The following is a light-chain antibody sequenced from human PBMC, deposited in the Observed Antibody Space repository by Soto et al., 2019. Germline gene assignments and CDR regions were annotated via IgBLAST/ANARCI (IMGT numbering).Light chain of an antibody. V-gene: IGKV3-20*01. CDR1: QSVSSYY. Sequence: EIVLTQSPGTLSLSPGERATLSCRASQSVSSYYLAWYQQKPGQAPRLLIYAASSRATGIPDRFSGGGSGTDFTLTISRLEPEDFAVYYCQQYGSKITFGQGTRLEIK. J-gene: IGKJ5*01. CDR2: AAS. CDR3: QQYGSKIT.